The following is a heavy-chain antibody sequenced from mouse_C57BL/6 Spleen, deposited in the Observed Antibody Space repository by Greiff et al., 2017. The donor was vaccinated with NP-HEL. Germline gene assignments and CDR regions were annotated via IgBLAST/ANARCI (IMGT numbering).Heavy chain of an antibody. Sequence: QVQLQQPGAELVKPGASVKLSCKASGYTFTSYWMHWVKQRPGQGLEWIGMIHPNSGSTNYNEKFKSKATLTVDKSSSTAYMQLSSLTSEDSAVYYCARVYYSNYWYFDVWGTGTTVTVSS. J-gene: IGHJ1*03. D-gene: IGHD2-5*01. CDR3: ARVYYSNYWYFDV. CDR2: IHPNSGST. V-gene: IGHV1-64*01. CDR1: GYTFTSYW.